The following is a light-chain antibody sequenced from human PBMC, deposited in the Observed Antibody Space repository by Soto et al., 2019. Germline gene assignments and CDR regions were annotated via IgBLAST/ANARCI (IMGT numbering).Light chain of an antibody. Sequence: EIALTQSPATLSLSPGERATLSCRASHSVSSYLAWYQQKPGRAPRLLIYATSKRATRIPARFSGSGSGTDFALTISSLEPEDFAVYYCQHCGNWPWTFGGGTRVEIK. J-gene: IGKJ4*01. V-gene: IGKV3-11*01. CDR1: HSVSSY. CDR3: QHCGNWPWT. CDR2: ATS.